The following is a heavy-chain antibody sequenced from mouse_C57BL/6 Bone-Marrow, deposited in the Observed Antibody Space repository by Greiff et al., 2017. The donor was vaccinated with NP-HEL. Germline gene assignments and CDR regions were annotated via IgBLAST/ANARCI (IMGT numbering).Heavy chain of an antibody. CDR2: IHPNSGST. J-gene: IGHJ4*01. CDR3: ARSRGGLRRTLYYAMDY. D-gene: IGHD2-4*01. CDR1: GYTFTSYW. V-gene: IGHV1-64*01. Sequence: QVQLQQSGAELVKPGASVKLSCKASGYTFTSYWMHWVKQRPGQGLEWIGMIHPNSGSTNYNEKFKSKATLTVDKSSSTAYMQLSSLTSEDSAVYYVARSRGGLRRTLYYAMDYWGQGTSVTVSS.